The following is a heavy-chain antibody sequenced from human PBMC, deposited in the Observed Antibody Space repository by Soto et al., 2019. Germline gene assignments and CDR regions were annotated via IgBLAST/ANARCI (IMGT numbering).Heavy chain of an antibody. J-gene: IGHJ4*02. CDR1: GFTFSDYY. V-gene: IGHV3-23*01. Sequence: GGSLRLSCAASGFTFSDYYMSWIRQAPGKGLEWVSAISGSGGSTYYADSVKGRFTISRDNSKNTLYLQMNSLRAEDTAVYYCAKDRYSGYDYWGQGTLVTVSS. CDR3: AKDRYSGYDY. CDR2: ISGSGGST. D-gene: IGHD5-12*01.